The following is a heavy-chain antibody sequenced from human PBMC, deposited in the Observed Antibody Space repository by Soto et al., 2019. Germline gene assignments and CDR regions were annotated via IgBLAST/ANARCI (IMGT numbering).Heavy chain of an antibody. D-gene: IGHD3-3*01. CDR2: ISYDGSNK. CDR3: ARGPYDFWSGYIADAFDV. J-gene: IGHJ3*01. Sequence: QVQLVESGGSVVQPGRSLRLSYAASGFTFSSYTLHWVRQAPGKGLEWVALISYDGSNKYYADSVKGRFTISRDNSKNTLYLQMNSLRPEDTALFYCARGPYDFWSGYIADAFDVWGQGTMVTVSS. V-gene: IGHV3-30-3*01. CDR1: GFTFSSYT.